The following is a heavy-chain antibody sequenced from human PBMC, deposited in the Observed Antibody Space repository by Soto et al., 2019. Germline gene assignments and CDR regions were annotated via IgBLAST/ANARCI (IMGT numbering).Heavy chain of an antibody. J-gene: IGHJ3*02. D-gene: IGHD3-22*01. V-gene: IGHV1-69*13. CDR1: GGTFSSYA. CDR3: AFTYYYDSSGPSGAFDI. Sequence: GASVKVSCKASGGTFSSYAISWVRQAPGQGLEWMGGIIPIFGTANCAQKFQGRVTITADESTSTAYMELSSLRSEDTAVYYCAFTYYYDSSGPSGAFDIWGQGTMVTVSS. CDR2: IIPIFGTA.